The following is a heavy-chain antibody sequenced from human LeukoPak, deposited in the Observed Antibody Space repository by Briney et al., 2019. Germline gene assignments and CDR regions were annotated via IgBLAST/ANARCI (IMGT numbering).Heavy chain of an antibody. J-gene: IGHJ6*02. D-gene: IGHD3-16*01. Sequence: SQTLSLTCAISGDSVSSNSAAWNWIRQSPSRGLEWLGRTYYRSKWYNDYAGSVKSRITINPDTSKNQSSTPLNSVTPGEKAVHYCARDRGGGYYYYGMDVWGQGTTVTVSS. V-gene: IGHV6-1*01. CDR3: ARDRGGGYYYYGMDV. CDR1: GDSVSSNSAA. CDR2: TYYRSKWYN.